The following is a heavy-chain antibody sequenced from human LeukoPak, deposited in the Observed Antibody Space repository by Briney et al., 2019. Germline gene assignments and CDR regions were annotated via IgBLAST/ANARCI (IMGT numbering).Heavy chain of an antibody. CDR1: GYTFTGYY. D-gene: IGHD6-19*01. J-gene: IGHJ4*02. V-gene: IGHV1-2*02. CDR2: INPNSGGT. Sequence: ASVKVSCKASGYTFTGYYMHWVRQAPGQGLEWMGWINPNSGGTNYAQKFQGRVTMTRDTSISTAYMELSRLRSDDTAVYYCARADSSGWYDFDYWGQGTLVTVSS. CDR3: ARADSSGWYDFDY.